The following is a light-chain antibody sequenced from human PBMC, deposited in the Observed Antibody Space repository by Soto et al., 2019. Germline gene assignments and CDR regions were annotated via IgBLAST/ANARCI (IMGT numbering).Light chain of an antibody. Sequence: DLPMTQSPSSVSASVGDRVTITCRASQGISSWLAWYQQKPGKAPKLLIFDATSLQSGVPLRFSGSGSGTDFTLTISSLQPEDFATYYCQQTSSFPSTFGPGTKVDIK. CDR3: QQTSSFPST. J-gene: IGKJ3*01. CDR2: DAT. V-gene: IGKV1-12*02. CDR1: QGISSW.